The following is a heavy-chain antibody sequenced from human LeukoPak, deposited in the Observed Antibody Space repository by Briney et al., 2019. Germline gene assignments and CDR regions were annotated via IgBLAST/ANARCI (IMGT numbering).Heavy chain of an antibody. V-gene: IGHV1-2*02. J-gene: IGHJ6*03. CDR2: INPNSGGT. CDR1: GFTFTSSA. Sequence: ASVKVSCKASGFTFTSSAMQWVRQARGQRLEWMGWINPNSGGTNYAQKFQGRVTMTRDTSISTAYMELSRLRSDDTAVYYCARGHAYYYGSGSYQLLYYYMDVWGKGTTVTVSS. D-gene: IGHD3-10*01. CDR3: ARGHAYYYGSGSYQLLYYYMDV.